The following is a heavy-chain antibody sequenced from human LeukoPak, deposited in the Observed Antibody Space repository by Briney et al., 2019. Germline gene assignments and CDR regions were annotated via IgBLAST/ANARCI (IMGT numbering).Heavy chain of an antibody. CDR2: IYTSGST. CDR1: GGSISSYY. CDR3: ARQGYSSSYYYYYYYYMDV. J-gene: IGHJ6*03. Sequence: TASETLSLTCTVSGGSISSYYWSWIRQPAGKGLEWIGRIYTSGSTNYNPSLKSRVTVSVDTSKNQFSLKLSSVTAADTAVYYCARQGYSSSYYYYYYYYMDVWGKGTTVTISS. V-gene: IGHV4-4*07. D-gene: IGHD6-13*01.